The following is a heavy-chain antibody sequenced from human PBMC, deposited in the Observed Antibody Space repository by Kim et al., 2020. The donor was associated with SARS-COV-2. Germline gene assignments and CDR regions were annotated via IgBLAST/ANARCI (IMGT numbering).Heavy chain of an antibody. V-gene: IGHV3-23*01. CDR3: ARVYYVVDY. Sequence: DYAEPVRGRFTISRDSSKNTLYLQMRSVRAEDTALYYCARVYYVVDYWGQGTQVTVSS. J-gene: IGHJ4*02. D-gene: IGHD3-10*01.